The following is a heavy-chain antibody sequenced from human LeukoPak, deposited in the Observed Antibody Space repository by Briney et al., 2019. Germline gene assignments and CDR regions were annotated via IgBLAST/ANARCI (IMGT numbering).Heavy chain of an antibody. CDR3: ARYLDSGTYSSGWYGYYYYMDV. Sequence: ASVKVSRKASGYTFTGYYMHWVRQAPGQGLEWMGWMNPNSGNTGYAQKFQGRVTMTRNTSISTAYMELSSLRSEDTAVYYCARYLDSGTYSSGWYGYYYYMDVWGKGTTVTISS. CDR1: GYTFTGYY. V-gene: IGHV1-8*02. CDR2: MNPNSGNT. J-gene: IGHJ6*03. D-gene: IGHD6-19*01.